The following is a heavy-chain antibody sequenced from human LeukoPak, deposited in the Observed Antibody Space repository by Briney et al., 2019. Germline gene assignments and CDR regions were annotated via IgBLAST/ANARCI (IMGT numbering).Heavy chain of an antibody. CDR2: IGAYNGNT. Sequence: ASVKVSCKASGYTFTSYGISWVRQAPGQGLEWMGWIGAYNGNTNYAQKLQGRVTMTTDTSTSTAYMELRSLRSDDTAVYYCARDRPPYDYVWGSYRPPYFDYWGQGTLVTVSS. CDR1: GYTFTSYG. V-gene: IGHV1-18*01. D-gene: IGHD3-16*02. J-gene: IGHJ4*02. CDR3: ARDRPPYDYVWGSYRPPYFDY.